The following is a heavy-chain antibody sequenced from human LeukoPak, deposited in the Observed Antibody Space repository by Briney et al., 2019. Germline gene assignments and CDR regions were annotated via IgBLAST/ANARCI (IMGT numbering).Heavy chain of an antibody. CDR3: ARDQEGFDY. CDR2: INPSGGGT. J-gene: IGHJ4*02. Sequence: ASVKVSCKASGYIFTSYYMHWVRQAPGQGLEWMGIINPSGGGTNYAQKFQGRVTVTRDTSTSTVHMELSGLRSEDTAVYYCARDQEGFDYWGQGTLVTVSS. V-gene: IGHV1-46*01. CDR1: GYIFTSYY.